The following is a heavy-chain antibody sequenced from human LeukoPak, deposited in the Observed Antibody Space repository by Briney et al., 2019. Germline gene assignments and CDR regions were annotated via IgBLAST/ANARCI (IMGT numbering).Heavy chain of an antibody. CDR2: IYYSGST. CDR3: ARSPRRLSPGVQDAFDI. CDR1: GGSISSYY. D-gene: IGHD1-14*01. Sequence: SETLSLTCTVSGGSISSYYWGWIRQPPGKGLEWIGSIYYSGSTYYNPSLKSRVTISVDTSKNQFSLKLSSVTAADTAVYYCARSPRRLSPGVQDAFDIWGQGTMVTVSS. V-gene: IGHV4-39*07. J-gene: IGHJ3*02.